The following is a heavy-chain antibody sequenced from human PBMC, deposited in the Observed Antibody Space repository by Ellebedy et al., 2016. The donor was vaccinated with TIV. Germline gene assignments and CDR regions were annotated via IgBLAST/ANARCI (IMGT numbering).Heavy chain of an antibody. D-gene: IGHD3-16*01. CDR3: ASGFTHYGAFDI. CDR2: IYTDVTTT. CDR1: GFTFSTYW. Sequence: GESLKISXAASGFTFSTYWMHWVRQAPGKGLVWVSRIYTDVTTTSYAEFVKGRFTISRDNAKNTLYLQMNSLRAEDTAVYYCASGFTHYGAFDIWGQGTMVTVSS. J-gene: IGHJ3*02. V-gene: IGHV3-74*01.